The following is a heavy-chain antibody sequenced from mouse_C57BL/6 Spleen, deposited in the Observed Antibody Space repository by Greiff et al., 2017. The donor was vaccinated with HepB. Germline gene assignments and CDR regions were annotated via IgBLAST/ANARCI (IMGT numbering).Heavy chain of an antibody. D-gene: IGHD3-3*01. V-gene: IGHV3-6*01. Sequence: EESGPGLVKPSQSLSLTCSVTGYSITSGYYWNWIRQFPGNKLEWMGYISYDGSNNYNPSLKNRISITRDTSKNQFFLKLNSVTTEDTATYYCARDEGPGFAYWGQGTLVTVSA. CDR3: ARDEGPGFAY. CDR1: GYSITSGYY. J-gene: IGHJ3*01. CDR2: ISYDGSN.